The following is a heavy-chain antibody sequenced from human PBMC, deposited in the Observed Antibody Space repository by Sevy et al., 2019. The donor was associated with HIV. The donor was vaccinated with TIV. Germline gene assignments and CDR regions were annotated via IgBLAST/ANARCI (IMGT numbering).Heavy chain of an antibody. CDR1: GYTFTGYY. D-gene: IGHD6-13*01. V-gene: IGHV1-2*02. CDR3: ARGVSSWSYYYYGMDV. Sequence: ASVKVSCKASGYTFTGYYMHWVRQAPGQGLEWMGWINPNSGGTNYAQKFQGRVTMTRDTSISTAYMELGRLGSDDTAVYYCARGVSSWSYYYYGMDVWGQGTTVTVSS. CDR2: INPNSGGT. J-gene: IGHJ6*02.